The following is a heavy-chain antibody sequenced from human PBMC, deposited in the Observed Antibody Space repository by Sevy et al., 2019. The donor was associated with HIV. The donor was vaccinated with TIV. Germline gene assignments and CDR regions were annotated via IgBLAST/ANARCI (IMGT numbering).Heavy chain of an antibody. V-gene: IGHV1-2*06. J-gene: IGHJ6*02. D-gene: IGHD3-10*01. CDR2: INPNSGGT. CDR1: GYTFTGYY. CDR3: ATFTMVHYYYYGMDV. Sequence: ASVKVSCKASGYTFTGYYMHWVRQAPGQGLEWMGRINPNSGGTNYAQKFQGRVTMTRDTSINTAYMELSRLRSDDTAVYYCATFTMVHYYYYGMDVWGQGTTVTVSS.